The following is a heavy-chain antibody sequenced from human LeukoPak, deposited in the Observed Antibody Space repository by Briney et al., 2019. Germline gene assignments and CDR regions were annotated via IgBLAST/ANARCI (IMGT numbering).Heavy chain of an antibody. CDR2: IRYDGSDK. CDR3: AKEAAGTRRNPFDY. V-gene: IGHV3-30*02. D-gene: IGHD6-13*01. CDR1: GFTFSDYG. Sequence: GGSLRLSCTASGFTFSDYGMHWVRQAPGKGLEWVAFIRYDGSDKFYADSVKGRFTVSRDNSKNTLYLQMNSLRAEDTAVYYCAKEAAGTRRNPFDYWGQGTLVTVSS. J-gene: IGHJ4*02.